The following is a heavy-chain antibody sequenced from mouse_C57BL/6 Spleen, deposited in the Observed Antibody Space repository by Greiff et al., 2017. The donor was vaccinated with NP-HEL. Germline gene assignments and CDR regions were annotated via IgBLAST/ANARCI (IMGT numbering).Heavy chain of an antibody. CDR1: GYSITSGYY. Sequence: EVKLQESGPGLVKPSQSLSLTCSVTGYSITSGYYWNWIRQFPGNKLEWMGYISYDGSNNYNPSLKNRISITRDTSKNQFFLKLNSVTTEDTATYYCARGSGLPYYFDYWGQGTTLTVSS. J-gene: IGHJ2*01. D-gene: IGHD3-1*01. V-gene: IGHV3-6*01. CDR2: ISYDGSN. CDR3: ARGSGLPYYFDY.